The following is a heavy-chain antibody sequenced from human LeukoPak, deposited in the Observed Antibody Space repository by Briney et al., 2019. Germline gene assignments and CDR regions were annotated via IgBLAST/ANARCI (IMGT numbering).Heavy chain of an antibody. D-gene: IGHD3-3*01. V-gene: IGHV1-69*13. J-gene: IGHJ3*02. CDR3: ARERFWSGYYTDAFDI. CDR1: GGTFSSYA. Sequence: ASVKVSCKASGGTFSSYAISWVRQAPGQGLEWMGGIIPIFGTANYAQKFQGRVTITADESTSTAYMELSSLRSEDTAVYYCARERFWSGYYTDAFDIWGQATMVTVSS. CDR2: IIPIFGTA.